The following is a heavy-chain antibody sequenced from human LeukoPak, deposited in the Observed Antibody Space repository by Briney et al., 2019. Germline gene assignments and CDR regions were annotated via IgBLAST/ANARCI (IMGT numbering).Heavy chain of an antibody. J-gene: IGHJ4*02. CDR1: GFTFSSYA. D-gene: IGHD3-3*01. Sequence: GGSLRLSCAASGFTFSSYAMSWVRQAPGKGLEWVSAISGSGGSTYYADSVKGRFTISRDNSKNTLYLQMSSLRAEDTAVYYCAKNAAIFGVAIWNFDYWGQGTLVTVSS. CDR3: AKNAAIFGVAIWNFDY. V-gene: IGHV3-23*01. CDR2: ISGSGGST.